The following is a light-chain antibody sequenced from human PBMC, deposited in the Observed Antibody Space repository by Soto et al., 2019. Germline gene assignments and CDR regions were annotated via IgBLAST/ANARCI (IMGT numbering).Light chain of an antibody. CDR3: QQSYSTPWT. J-gene: IGKJ1*01. V-gene: IGKV1-39*01. CDR1: QSISSY. CDR2: AAS. Sequence: EIQMTQSPASLSASVGDRVTITCRASQSISSYLNWYKQKPGKAAKRLIIAASSLQSGGPPGLSGSGSGTDFSLTISSLQPYDFAAYYCQQSYSTPWTFGQGTKVDNK.